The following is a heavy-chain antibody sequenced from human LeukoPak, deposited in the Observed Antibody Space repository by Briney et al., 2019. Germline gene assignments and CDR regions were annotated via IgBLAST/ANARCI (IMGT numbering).Heavy chain of an antibody. Sequence: SVKVSCKASGGTFSGYAISWVRQAPGQGLEWMGGIIPIFGTANYAQKFQGRVTITADESTSTAYMELSGLRSEDTAVYYCARDLARYCSGGSCYSQFDYWGQGTLVTVSS. J-gene: IGHJ4*02. CDR2: IIPIFGTA. V-gene: IGHV1-69*13. CDR3: ARDLARYCSGGSCYSQFDY. CDR1: GGTFSGYA. D-gene: IGHD2-15*01.